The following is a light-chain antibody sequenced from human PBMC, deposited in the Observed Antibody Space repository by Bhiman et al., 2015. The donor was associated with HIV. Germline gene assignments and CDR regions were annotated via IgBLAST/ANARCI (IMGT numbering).Light chain of an antibody. V-gene: IGLV2-14*03. CDR2: DVS. J-gene: IGLJ2*01. CDR3: SSKTTSPTFHVL. Sequence: QSPLTQPASVSGSPGQSITISCTGTSSDIGDYNYVSWYQQYPGKVPKLIIYDVSNRPSGVSSRFSGSKSGHTASLTISGLLADDEADYYCSSKTTSPTFHVLFGGGTKLTVL. CDR1: SSDIGDYNY.